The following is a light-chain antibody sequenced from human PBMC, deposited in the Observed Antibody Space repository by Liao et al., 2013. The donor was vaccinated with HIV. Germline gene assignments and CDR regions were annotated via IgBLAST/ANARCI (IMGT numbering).Light chain of an antibody. Sequence: SYELTQPPSVSVSPGQTASITCSGDKLGNKYAYWYQQKPGQAPVLVIYQDNKRPSGIPERFSGSNSGNTATLTIGGTQAIDEADYYCQTWDRTTYVFGSGTKVTVL. J-gene: IGLJ1*01. V-gene: IGLV3-1*01. CDR2: QDN. CDR1: KLGNKY. CDR3: QTWDRTTYV.